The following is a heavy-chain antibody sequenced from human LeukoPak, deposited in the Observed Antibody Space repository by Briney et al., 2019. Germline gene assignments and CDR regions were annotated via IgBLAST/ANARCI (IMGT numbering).Heavy chain of an antibody. CDR3: AKDRGLYSSSPYDYGMDV. D-gene: IGHD6-13*01. CDR2: ISWNSGSI. Sequence: GGSLRLSCASSGFTFDDYAMHWVRQAPGKGLEWVSGISWNSGSIGYADSVKGRFTISRDNAKNSLYLQMNSLRAEDTALYYCAKDRGLYSSSPYDYGMDVWGQGTTVTVPS. CDR1: GFTFDDYA. J-gene: IGHJ6*02. V-gene: IGHV3-9*01.